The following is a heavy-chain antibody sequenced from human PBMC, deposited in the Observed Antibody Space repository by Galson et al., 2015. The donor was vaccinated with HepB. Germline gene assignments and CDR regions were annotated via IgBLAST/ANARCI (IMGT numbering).Heavy chain of an antibody. CDR3: ARAGLRGYCSSTSCYTNWFDP. V-gene: IGHV1-46*01. D-gene: IGHD2-2*01. CDR2: INPSGGST. CDR1: GYTFTNYG. J-gene: IGHJ5*02. Sequence: SVKVSCKASGYTFTNYGINWARQAPGQGLEWMGIINPSGGSTSYAQKFQGRVTTTRDTSTSTVYMELSSLRSEDTAVYYCARAGLRGYCSSTSCYTNWFDPWGQGTLVTVSS.